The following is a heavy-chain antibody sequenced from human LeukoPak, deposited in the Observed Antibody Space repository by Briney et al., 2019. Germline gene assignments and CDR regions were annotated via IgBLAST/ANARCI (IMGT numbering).Heavy chain of an antibody. V-gene: IGHV1-2*02. CDR3: ARERYYDSSGYYHAAEYYYGMDV. J-gene: IGHJ6*02. CDR1: GYTFTGYY. Sequence: ASVKVSCKASGYTFTGYYMHWVRQAPGQGLEWMGWINPNSGGTNYAQKFQGRVTITRDTSISTAYMELSRLRSDDTAVYYCARERYYDSSGYYHAAEYYYGMDVWGQGTTVTVSS. CDR2: INPNSGGT. D-gene: IGHD3-22*01.